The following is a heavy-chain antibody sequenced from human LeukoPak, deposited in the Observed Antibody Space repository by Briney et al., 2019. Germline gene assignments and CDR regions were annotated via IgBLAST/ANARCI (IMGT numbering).Heavy chain of an antibody. J-gene: IGHJ4*02. V-gene: IGHV3-64D*06. CDR2: INSNGDIT. CDR1: GFTFSSFA. D-gene: IGHD6-13*01. CDR3: VKSPHASSSYFDY. Sequence: GGSLRLSCSASGFTFSSFAMHWVRQAPGKGLEYVSAINSNGDITDYADSVKGRFTISRDNSKNTLYLQMSSLRGDDTSVYYCVKSPHASSSYFDYWGQGTLVTVSS.